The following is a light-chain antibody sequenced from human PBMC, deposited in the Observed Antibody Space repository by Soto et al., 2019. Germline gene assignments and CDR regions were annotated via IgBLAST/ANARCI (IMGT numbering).Light chain of an antibody. Sequence: DIVMTQSPDSLAVSLGERATINCKSSQSVLYSSNNKNYLAWHQQKPGQTPRLLIYGASSRATGIPDRFSGSGSGTDFNLTISRLETEDFAVYDCQQQGSSPITFGQGTRLEIK. J-gene: IGKJ5*01. CDR3: QQQGSSPIT. CDR2: GAS. V-gene: IGKV4-1*01. CDR1: QSVLYSSNNKNY.